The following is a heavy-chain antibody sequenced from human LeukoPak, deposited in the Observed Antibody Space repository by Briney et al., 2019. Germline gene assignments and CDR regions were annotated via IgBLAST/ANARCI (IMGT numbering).Heavy chain of an antibody. CDR3: ARDTGNYDFWSGSRDDAFDI. CDR2: IYYSGST. Sequence: SQTLSLTCTVSGGSISSGDYYWSWIRQPPGKGLEWIGYIYYSGSTYYNPSLKSRVTISVDTSKNQFSLKLSSVAAADTAVYYCARDTGNYDFWSGSRDDAFDIWGQGTMVTVSS. V-gene: IGHV4-30-4*08. CDR1: GGSISSGDYY. J-gene: IGHJ3*02. D-gene: IGHD3-3*01.